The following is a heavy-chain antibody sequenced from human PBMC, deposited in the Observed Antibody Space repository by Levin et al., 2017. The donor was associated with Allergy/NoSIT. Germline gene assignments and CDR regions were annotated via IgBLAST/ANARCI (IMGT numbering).Heavy chain of an antibody. J-gene: IGHJ3*02. Sequence: GESLKISCKASGYTFTSYYMHWVRQAPGQGLEWMGIINPSGGSTSYAQKFQGRVTMTRDTSTSTVYMELSSLRSEDTAVYYCARGEYYYDSSGHNDAFDIWGQGTMVTVSS. V-gene: IGHV1-46*01. CDR1: GYTFTSYY. D-gene: IGHD3-22*01. CDR3: ARGEYYYDSSGHNDAFDI. CDR2: INPSGGST.